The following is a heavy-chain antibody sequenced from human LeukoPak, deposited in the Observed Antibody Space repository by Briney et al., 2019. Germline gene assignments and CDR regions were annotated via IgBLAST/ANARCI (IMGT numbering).Heavy chain of an antibody. V-gene: IGHV3-21*01. CDR3: ARDSPDDFWSGYYEPSYYYYYYMDV. Sequence: PGGSLRLSCAASGFTFSSYSMNWVRQAPGKGLEWVSSISSSRSYIYYADSVKGRFTISRDNAKNSLYLQMNSLRAEDTAVYYCARDSPDDFWSGYYEPSYYYYYYMDVWGKGTTVTVSS. D-gene: IGHD3-3*01. J-gene: IGHJ6*03. CDR1: GFTFSSYS. CDR2: ISSSRSYI.